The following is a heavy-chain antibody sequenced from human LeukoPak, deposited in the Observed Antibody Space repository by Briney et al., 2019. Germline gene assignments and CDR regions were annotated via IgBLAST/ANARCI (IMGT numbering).Heavy chain of an antibody. D-gene: IGHD4-17*01. CDR3: ARINYGDYAEGAFDI. CDR2: IYYSGST. Sequence: SETLSLTCTVSGGSISSFYWSWIRQPPGKGLEWIADIYYSGSTYYNPSLESRVTISVDTSKNQFSLRLSSVTAADTAVYYCARINYGDYAEGAFDIWGQGTLVTVSS. J-gene: IGHJ3*02. CDR1: GGSISSFY. V-gene: IGHV4-59*08.